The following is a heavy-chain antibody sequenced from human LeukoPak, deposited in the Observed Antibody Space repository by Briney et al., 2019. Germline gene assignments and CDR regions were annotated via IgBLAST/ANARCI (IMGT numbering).Heavy chain of an antibody. CDR2: ISYDGSNK. CDR3: ARGTPFGWNDVFYAFDI. V-gene: IGHV3-30*19. CDR1: GFTFSSYG. Sequence: GRSLRLSCAASGFTFSSYGMHWVRQAPGKGLEWVAVISYDGSNKYYADSVKGRFTISRDNSKNTLYLQMNSLRAEDTAVYYCARGTPFGWNDVFYAFDIWGQGTMVTVSS. J-gene: IGHJ3*02. D-gene: IGHD1-1*01.